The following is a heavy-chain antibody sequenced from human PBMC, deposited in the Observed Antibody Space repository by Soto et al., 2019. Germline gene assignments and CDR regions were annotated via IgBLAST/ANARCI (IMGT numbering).Heavy chain of an antibody. V-gene: IGHV1-69*02. J-gene: IGHJ3*02. CDR2: IIPILGIA. CDR1: GGTFSSYT. D-gene: IGHD2-2*01. Sequence: ASVKVSCKASGGTFSSYTISWVRQAPGQGLEWMGRIIPILGIANYAQKFQGRVTITADKSTSTAYMELSSLRSEDTAVYNCATPAADDAFDIWGQGTMVTVSS. CDR3: ATPAADDAFDI.